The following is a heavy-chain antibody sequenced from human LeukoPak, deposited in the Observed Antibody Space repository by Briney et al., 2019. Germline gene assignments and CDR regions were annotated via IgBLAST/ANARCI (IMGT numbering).Heavy chain of an antibody. CDR3: ARGFCGGDCYPWTMGPYYFDY. V-gene: IGHV4-39*07. CDR2: IYYSGST. D-gene: IGHD2-21*02. J-gene: IGHJ4*02. Sequence: SETLSLTCTVSGGSISSSSYYWGWIRQPPGKGLEWIGSIYYSGSTNYNPSLKSRVTISVDTSKNQFSLKLSSVTAADTAVYYCARGFCGGDCYPWTMGPYYFDYWGQGTLVTVSS. CDR1: GGSISSSSYY.